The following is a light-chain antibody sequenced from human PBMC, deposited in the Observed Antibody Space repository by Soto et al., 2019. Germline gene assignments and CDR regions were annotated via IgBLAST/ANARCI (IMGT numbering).Light chain of an antibody. CDR2: DVN. V-gene: IGLV2-14*03. Sequence: DLTQPASVSGSPVSSITISCTGTSSDIGAYNFVSWYQQHPGKAPKLMLYDVNIRPSGVSNRFSGSKSGNTASLTISGLQAEDEADYYCTSWTTSTTMIFGGGTKVTVL. CDR3: TSWTTSTTMI. J-gene: IGLJ2*01. CDR1: SSDIGAYNF.